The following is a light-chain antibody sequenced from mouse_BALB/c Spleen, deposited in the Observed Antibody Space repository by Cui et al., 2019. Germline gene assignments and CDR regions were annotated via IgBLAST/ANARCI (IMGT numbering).Light chain of an antibody. CDR2: WAS. V-gene: IGKV6-23*01. Sequence: DSVMTQCHKFMCTSVGDRVSITCKASQDVGTAVAWYQQKPGQSPKLLIYWASTRHTGVPDRFTGSGSGTDFTLTISNVQSEDLADYFCQQYSSYPWTFGGGTKLEIK. CDR1: QDVGTA. CDR3: QQYSSYPWT. J-gene: IGKJ1*01.